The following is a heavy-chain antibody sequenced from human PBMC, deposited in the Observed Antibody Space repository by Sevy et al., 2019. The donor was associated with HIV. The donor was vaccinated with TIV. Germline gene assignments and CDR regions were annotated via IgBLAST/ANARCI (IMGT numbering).Heavy chain of an antibody. Sequence: GGSLRLSCAASRFTFSSYWMSWVRQAPGKGLEWVANIKQDGSEKYYVDSVKGRFTISRDNAKNSLYLQMNSLRAEDTAVYYCARDSPTGYLDYWGQGTLVTVSS. CDR1: RFTFSSYW. CDR2: IKQDGSEK. D-gene: IGHD6-13*01. V-gene: IGHV3-7*01. CDR3: ARDSPTGYLDY. J-gene: IGHJ4*02.